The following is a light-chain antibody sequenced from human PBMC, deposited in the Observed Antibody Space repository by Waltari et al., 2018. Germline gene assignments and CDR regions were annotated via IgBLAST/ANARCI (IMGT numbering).Light chain of an antibody. J-gene: IGKJ1*01. Sequence: DIQMSQSPSSLSASVGDRGTITCRASQGIGNDLGWYQQKPGKAPKRLIYAASSLQPGVPSSFSGSGSGTEFTLTISSLEPEDFASYYCLQYNSYPWTFGQGTKVEIK. CDR3: LQYNSYPWT. V-gene: IGKV1-17*01. CDR1: QGIGND. CDR2: AAS.